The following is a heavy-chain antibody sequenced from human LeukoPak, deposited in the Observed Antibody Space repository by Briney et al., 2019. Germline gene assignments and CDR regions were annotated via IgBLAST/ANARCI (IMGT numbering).Heavy chain of an antibody. J-gene: IGHJ3*02. D-gene: IGHD3-22*01. CDR3: ARESSSGYFYAFDI. CDR2: IYYSGST. V-gene: IGHV4-39*07. CDR1: GGSISSSSYY. Sequence: SETLSLTCTVSGGSISSSSYYWGWIRQPPGKGLEWIGSIYYSGSTYYNPPLKSRVTISVDTSKNQFSLKLSSVTAADTAVYYCARESSSGYFYAFDIWGQGTMVTVSS.